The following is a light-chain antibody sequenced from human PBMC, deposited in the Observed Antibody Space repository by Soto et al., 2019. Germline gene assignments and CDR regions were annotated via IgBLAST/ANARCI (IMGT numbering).Light chain of an antibody. CDR2: GAS. J-gene: IGKJ1*01. CDR3: QQYGSSPPT. V-gene: IGKV3-20*01. CDR1: QSVSSSY. Sequence: EIVMTQSPGTLSLSPVERATLSCRASQSVSSSYLAWYQQKAGQAPRLLIYGASSRATGIPDKFSGSGSGTDFTLTISRLEPEDFAVYYCQQYGSSPPTFGQGTKVEIK.